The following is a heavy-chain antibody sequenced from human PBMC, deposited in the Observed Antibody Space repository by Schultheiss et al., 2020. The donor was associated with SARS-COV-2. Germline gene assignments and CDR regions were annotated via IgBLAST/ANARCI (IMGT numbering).Heavy chain of an antibody. Sequence: ASVKVSCKASGYTFTSYDINWVRQATGQGLEWMGWMNPNSGNTGYAQKFQGRVTMTRNTSISTAYMELSSLRSEDTAVYYCASALLSAAGDYYYYGMDVWGQGTTVTVSS. V-gene: IGHV1-8*01. J-gene: IGHJ6*02. D-gene: IGHD2/OR15-2a*01. CDR2: MNPNSGNT. CDR3: ASALLSAAGDYYYYGMDV. CDR1: GYTFTSYD.